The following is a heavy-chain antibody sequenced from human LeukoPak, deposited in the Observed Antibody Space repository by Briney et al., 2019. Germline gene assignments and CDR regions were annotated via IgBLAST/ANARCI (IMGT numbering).Heavy chain of an antibody. CDR3: ARASFWFDYTGYYFDY. Sequence: GESLRLSCAASGFTISSYYMSWARQAPGKGLEWVSVIYAGGGTYYADSVKGRFTISRDNSKNTLSLQMNSLRAEDTAVYYCARASFWFDYTGYYFDYWGRGTLVPVSS. CDR1: GFTISSYY. CDR2: IYAGGGT. D-gene: IGHD3-16*01. V-gene: IGHV3-66*01. J-gene: IGHJ4*02.